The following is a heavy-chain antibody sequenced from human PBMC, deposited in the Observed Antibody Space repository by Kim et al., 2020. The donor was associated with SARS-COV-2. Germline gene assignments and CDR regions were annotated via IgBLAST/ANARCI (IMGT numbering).Heavy chain of an antibody. Sequence: YYADSVKGRFTISRDNSKNTLYLQMNSLRAEDTAVYYCARDGDYGALFDYWGQGTLVTVSS. CDR3: ARDGDYGALFDY. D-gene: IGHD4-17*01. J-gene: IGHJ4*02. V-gene: IGHV3-30*01.